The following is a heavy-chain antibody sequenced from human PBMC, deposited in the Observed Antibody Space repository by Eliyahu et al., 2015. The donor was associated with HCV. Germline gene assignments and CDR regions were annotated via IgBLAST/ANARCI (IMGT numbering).Heavy chain of an antibody. V-gene: IGHV4-59*01. J-gene: IGHJ4*02. CDR3: ARGPNWSRAFYFDY. CDR1: GGSISSYY. D-gene: IGHD7-27*01. Sequence: QVQLQESGPGLVKPSETLSLTCTVSGGSISSYYWSWIRQPPGKGLEWSGYIYYSGSTNYNPSLKSRVTISVDTSKNQFSLKLSSVTAADTAVYYCARGPNWSRAFYFDYWGQGTLVTVSS. CDR2: IYYSGST.